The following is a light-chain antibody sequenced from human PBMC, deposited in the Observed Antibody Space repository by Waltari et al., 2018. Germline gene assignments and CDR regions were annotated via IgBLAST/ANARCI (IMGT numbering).Light chain of an antibody. J-gene: IGLJ3*02. V-gene: IGLV6-57*03. Sequence: NFMLTQPHSVSESPGKTVTISCTRSSGSIASNYGQWYKQRPGSAPTTVIYEDNQRPSGVPDRFSGSIDSSSNSASLTISGLKTEDEADYYCQSYDSSNQDWVFGGGTKLTVL. CDR3: QSYDSSNQDWV. CDR1: SGSIASNY. CDR2: EDN.